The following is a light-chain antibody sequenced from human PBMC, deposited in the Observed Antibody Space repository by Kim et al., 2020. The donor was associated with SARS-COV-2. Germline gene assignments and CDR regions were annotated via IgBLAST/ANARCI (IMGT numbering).Light chain of an antibody. CDR1: QGISSN. CDR2: AAS. CDR3: QQIDSFPLT. V-gene: IGKV1-9*01. J-gene: IGKJ4*01. Sequence: DIQMTQSPSSLSASVGDRVTITCRASQGISSNLAWYQQKPGKAPRLLIYAASTLESGVPSRFSGRGSGTEFTLAINSLQPEDFATYYCQQIDSFPLTFGGGTKLEIK.